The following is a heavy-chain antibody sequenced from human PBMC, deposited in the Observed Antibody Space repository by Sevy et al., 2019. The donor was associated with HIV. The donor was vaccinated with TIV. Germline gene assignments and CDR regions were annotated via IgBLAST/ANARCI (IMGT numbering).Heavy chain of an antibody. CDR2: ISYDGSNK. Sequence: GGSLRLSCAASGFTFSSYGMHWVHQAPGKGLEWVAVISYDGSNKYYADSVKGRFTISRDNSKNTLYLQMNSLRAEDTAVYYCAKDPSLYGVIDYWGQGTLVTVSS. CDR1: GFTFSSYG. D-gene: IGHD4-17*01. J-gene: IGHJ4*02. V-gene: IGHV3-30*18. CDR3: AKDPSLYGVIDY.